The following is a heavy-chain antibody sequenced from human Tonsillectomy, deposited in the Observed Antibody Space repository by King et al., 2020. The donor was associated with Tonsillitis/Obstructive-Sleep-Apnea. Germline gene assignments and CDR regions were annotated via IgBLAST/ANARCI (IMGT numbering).Heavy chain of an antibody. V-gene: IGHV3-30*01. CDR1: GFTFSSYA. CDR2: ISYDGSNK. J-gene: IGHJ3*02. Sequence: VQLVESGGGVVQPGRSLRLSCAASGFTFSSYAMHWVRQAPGKGLEWVAVISYDGSNKYYADSVKGRFTISRDNSKNTLYLQMNSLRAEDTAVYYCARDRIVVVVAATPECAFDIWGQGTMVTVSS. D-gene: IGHD2-15*01. CDR3: ARDRIVVVVAATPECAFDI.